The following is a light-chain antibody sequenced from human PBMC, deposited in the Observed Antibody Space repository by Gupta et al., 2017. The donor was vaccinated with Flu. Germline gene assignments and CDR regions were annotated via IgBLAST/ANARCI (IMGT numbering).Light chain of an antibody. CDR1: QTVSSN. Sequence: EIVMTQSPATLSVSPGERATLSCRASQTVSSNLAWYQQKPGQAPRLLIYGASTRDTGIPARFSGSGSGTDFTLTISSRQSEDFAVYYCQQYSDWPPYTFGQGTKMEIK. V-gene: IGKV3-15*01. CDR2: GAS. CDR3: QQYSDWPPYT. J-gene: IGKJ2*01.